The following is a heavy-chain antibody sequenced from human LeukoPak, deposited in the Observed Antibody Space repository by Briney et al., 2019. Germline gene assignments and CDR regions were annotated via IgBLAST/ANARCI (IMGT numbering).Heavy chain of an antibody. J-gene: IGHJ4*02. CDR1: EYTFIDSY. CDR3: ARGSSGWSFDY. CDR2: ISVYNGNT. Sequence: ASVKVSFKASEYTFIDSYMHWVRQAPGQGGEGMGWISVYNGNTNYAQNLQGRVTITTDTSTSTAYMELRSLRSDDTALYYCARGSSGWSFDYWGQGTLVTVSS. V-gene: IGHV1-18*01. D-gene: IGHD6-13*01.